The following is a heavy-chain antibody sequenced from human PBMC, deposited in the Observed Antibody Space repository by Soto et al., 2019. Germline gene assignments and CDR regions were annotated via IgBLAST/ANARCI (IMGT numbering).Heavy chain of an antibody. V-gene: IGHV1-18*01. D-gene: IGHD4-4*01. CDR3: ARGRVIDPFDI. J-gene: IGHJ3*02. CDR1: GYTFSSYG. CDR2: ITTYNS. Sequence: QGQLVQSGPEVKKPGASVKVSCKASGYTFSSYGVHWVRQAPGQGLEWMGWITTYNSKYAQSLQGRVSMTTDTSASTVYMELRSLRSDDTAVYFCARGRVIDPFDIWGQGTMVTVSS.